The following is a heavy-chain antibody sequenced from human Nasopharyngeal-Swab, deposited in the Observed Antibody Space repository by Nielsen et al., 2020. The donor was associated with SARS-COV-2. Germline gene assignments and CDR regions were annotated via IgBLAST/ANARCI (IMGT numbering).Heavy chain of an antibody. Sequence: RQAPGKALEWLAHIFSNDEKSYSTSLKSRLTISKDTSKSQVVLTMTNMDPVDTATYYCARIIEVNTSYYYYGMDVWGQGTTVTVSS. D-gene: IGHD3-22*01. J-gene: IGHJ6*02. CDR2: IFSNDEK. V-gene: IGHV2-26*01. CDR3: ARIIEVNTSYYYYGMDV.